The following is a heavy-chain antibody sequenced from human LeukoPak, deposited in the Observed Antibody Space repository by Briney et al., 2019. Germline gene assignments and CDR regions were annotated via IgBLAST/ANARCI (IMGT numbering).Heavy chain of an antibody. CDR3: AKDLNGSYGFIDS. D-gene: IGHD5-18*01. V-gene: IGHV3-23*01. CDR1: GFTFSSYA. Sequence: PGGSLRLSCAASGFTFSSYAMTWVRQAPGKGLEWVSTVSDSGGSTYYADSVKGRFTISRDNSKNTLYLQMNSLGAEDTAVYYCAKDLNGSYGFIDSWGQGTLVTVSS. CDR2: VSDSGGST. J-gene: IGHJ4*02.